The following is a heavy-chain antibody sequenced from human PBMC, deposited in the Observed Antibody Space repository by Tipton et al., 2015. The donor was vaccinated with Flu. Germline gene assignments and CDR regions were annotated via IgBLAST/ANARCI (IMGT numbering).Heavy chain of an antibody. CDR2: IYYSGST. J-gene: IGHJ4*02. CDR1: GGSISSYY. V-gene: IGHV4-59*01. CDR3: ARAPPEYYDSSGYPHVDY. D-gene: IGHD3-22*01. Sequence: TLSLTCTVSGGSISSYYWSWIRQPPGKGLEWIGYIYYSGSTNYNPSLKSRVTISVDTSKNQFSLKLSSVTAADTAVYYCARAPPEYYDSSGYPHVDYWGQGTLVTVSS.